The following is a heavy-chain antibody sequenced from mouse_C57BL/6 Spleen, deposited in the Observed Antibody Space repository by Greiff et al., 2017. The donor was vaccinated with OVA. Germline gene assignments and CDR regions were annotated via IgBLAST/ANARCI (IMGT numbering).Heavy chain of an antibody. Sequence: VQLQQSGPELVKPGASVKISCKASGYTFTDYYMNWVKQSHGKSLEWIGDINPNNGGTSYNQKFKGKATLTVDKSSSTAYMELRSLTSEDSAVYYCARDYGSSCIDYWGQGTTLTVSS. D-gene: IGHD1-1*01. CDR3: ARDYGSSCIDY. V-gene: IGHV1-26*01. CDR1: GYTFTDYY. CDR2: INPNNGGT. J-gene: IGHJ2*01.